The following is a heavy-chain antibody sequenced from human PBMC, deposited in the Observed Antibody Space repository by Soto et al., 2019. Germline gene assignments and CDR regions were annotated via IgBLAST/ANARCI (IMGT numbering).Heavy chain of an antibody. Sequence: GGSLRLSCAASGFTFDDYAMHWVRQAPGKGLEWVSLISWDGGSTYYADSVKGRFTISRDNSKNSLYLQMNSLRAEDTALYYCAKDGELGYSSCWYYFDYWGQGTLVTVSS. CDR2: ISWDGGST. J-gene: IGHJ4*02. V-gene: IGHV3-43D*03. D-gene: IGHD6-19*01. CDR3: AKDGELGYSSCWYYFDY. CDR1: GFTFDDYA.